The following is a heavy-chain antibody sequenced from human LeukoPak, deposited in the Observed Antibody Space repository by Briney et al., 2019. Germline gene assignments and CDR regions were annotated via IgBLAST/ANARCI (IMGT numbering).Heavy chain of an antibody. Sequence: SETLSLTCTASGGSISSYYWSWIRQPPGKGLEWIGYIYYSGSTNYNPSLKSRVTISVDTSKNQFSLKLSSVTAADTAVYYCARERIAAAGHMWFDPWGQGTLVTVSS. CDR1: GGSISSYY. V-gene: IGHV4-59*01. CDR2: IYYSGST. J-gene: IGHJ5*02. D-gene: IGHD6-13*01. CDR3: ARERIAAAGHMWFDP.